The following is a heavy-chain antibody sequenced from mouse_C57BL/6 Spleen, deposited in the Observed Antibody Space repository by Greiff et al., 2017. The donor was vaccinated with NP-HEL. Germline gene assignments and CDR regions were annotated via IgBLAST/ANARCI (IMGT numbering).Heavy chain of an antibody. V-gene: IGHV1-80*01. Sequence: LKQSGASVKISCKASGYAFSSYWMNWVKQRPGKGLEWIGQIYPGDGDTNYNGKFKGKATLTADKSSSTAYMQLSSLTSEDSAVYFCATTRAMDYWGQGTSVTVSS. J-gene: IGHJ4*01. CDR2: IYPGDGDT. CDR3: ATTRAMDY. CDR1: GYAFSSYW.